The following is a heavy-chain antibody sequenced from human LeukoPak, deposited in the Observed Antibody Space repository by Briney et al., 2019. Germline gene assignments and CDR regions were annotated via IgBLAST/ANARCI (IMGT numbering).Heavy chain of an antibody. CDR3: AKSGWYGFDH. CDR1: GFTLGDYG. V-gene: IGHV3-48*03. Sequence: PGGSLRLSCTGSGFTLGDYGMNWVRQAPGKGLEWVSHISHSGSTTYYADPVKGRFTISRDNAKNSLYLQMNSLRAEDTAVYYCAKSGWYGFDHWGQGTLVTVSS. CDR2: ISHSGSTT. D-gene: IGHD6-19*01. J-gene: IGHJ4*02.